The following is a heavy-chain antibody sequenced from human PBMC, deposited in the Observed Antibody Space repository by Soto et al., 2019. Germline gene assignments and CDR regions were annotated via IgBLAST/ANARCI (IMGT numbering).Heavy chain of an antibody. J-gene: IGHJ5*02. CDR3: AKEGDRSYYDILIGPGGWFDP. D-gene: IGHD3-9*01. CDR1: GFTFDDYA. V-gene: IGHV3-9*01. Sequence: EVQLVESGGGLVQPGRSLRLSCAASGFTFDDYAMHWVRQAPGKGLEWVSGISWNSGSIGYADSVKGRFTISRDNAKNSLYLQMNSLRAEDTALYYCAKEGDRSYYDILIGPGGWFDPWGQGTLVTVSS. CDR2: ISWNSGSI.